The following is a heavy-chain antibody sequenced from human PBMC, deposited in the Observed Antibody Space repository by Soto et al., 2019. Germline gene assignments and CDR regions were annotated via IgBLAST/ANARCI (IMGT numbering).Heavy chain of an antibody. D-gene: IGHD2-2*01. CDR3: ARVRTLGYCSSTSCYGGWFDP. CDR2: INHSGST. V-gene: IGHV4-34*01. J-gene: IGHJ5*02. CDR1: GGSFSGYY. Sequence: ETLSLPCAVYGGSFSGYYWSWIRQPPGKGLEWIGEINHSGSTNYNPSLKSRVTISVDTSKNQFSLKLSSVTAADTAVYYCARVRTLGYCSSTSCYGGWFDPWGQGTLVTVSS.